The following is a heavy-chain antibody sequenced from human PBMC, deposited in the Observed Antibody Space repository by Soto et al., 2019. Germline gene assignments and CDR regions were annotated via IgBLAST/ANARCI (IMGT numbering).Heavy chain of an antibody. CDR1: GFTFASYT. CDR3: ARARVYATGPLDF. Sequence: LRLSCAASGFTFASYTMNWVRQAPGKGLEWVSSISSSSDYIYYADSMKGRVTISRDNAKNSLFLDMNSLTGEDTAVYYCARARVYATGPLDFWGQGTMVTVSS. D-gene: IGHD6-13*01. V-gene: IGHV3-21*06. CDR2: ISSSSDYI. J-gene: IGHJ4*02.